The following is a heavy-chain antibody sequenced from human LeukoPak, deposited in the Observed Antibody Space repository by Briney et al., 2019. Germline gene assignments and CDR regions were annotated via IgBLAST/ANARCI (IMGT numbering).Heavy chain of an antibody. Sequence: GGSLRISCAASGFNFYNFWMTWVRQAPGKGLEWVANIKQDGTEKYYGGSVKGRFTISRDNVKNSVSLQINSLRVDDTAVYYCVRDSASRSSGIFDSWGQGTLVTVSS. CDR2: IKQDGTEK. CDR3: VRDSASRSSGIFDS. CDR1: GFNFYNFW. D-gene: IGHD6-6*01. J-gene: IGHJ4*02. V-gene: IGHV3-7*01.